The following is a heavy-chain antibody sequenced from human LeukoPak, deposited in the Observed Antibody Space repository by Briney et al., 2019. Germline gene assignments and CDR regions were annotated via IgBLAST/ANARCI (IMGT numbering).Heavy chain of an antibody. CDR1: GFTFSSYG. D-gene: IGHD3-10*01. CDR3: AKSPGVWFVTHDV. CDR2: ISYDGSNK. V-gene: IGHV3-30*18. J-gene: IGHJ6*02. Sequence: GRSLRLSCAASGFTFSSYGMHWVGQAPGKGVEGGAVISYDGSNKYYADSVKGGCTISRHNSKNTLYLQMNSLRAEDTAVYYCAKSPGVWFVTHDVWGQGTPVTVSS.